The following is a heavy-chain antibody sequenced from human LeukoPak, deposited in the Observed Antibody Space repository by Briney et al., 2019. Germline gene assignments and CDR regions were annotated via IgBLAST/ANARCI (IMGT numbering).Heavy chain of an antibody. CDR3: ARAVGITTALFDY. J-gene: IGHJ4*02. V-gene: IGHV4-61*09. Sequence: PSQTLSLTCTVSGGSISSGSYCWSWIRQPAGKGLEWIGHIYSSGSTNYNPSLKSRVTISVDTSKNQFSLKLGSVTAADTAVYYCARAVGITTALFDYWGQGTLVTVSS. D-gene: IGHD1-26*01. CDR2: IYSSGST. CDR1: GGSISSGSYC.